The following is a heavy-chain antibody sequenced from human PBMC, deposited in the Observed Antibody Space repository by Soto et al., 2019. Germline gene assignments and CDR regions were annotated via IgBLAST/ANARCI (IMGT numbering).Heavy chain of an antibody. D-gene: IGHD2-2*02. CDR1: GGSISSYY. CDR3: ARGYCSSTICYIWDNWFDP. J-gene: IGHJ5*02. V-gene: IGHV4-59*01. CDR2: IYYSGRT. Sequence: SETLSLTCTVSGGSISSYYWSWIRQPPGKGLEWIGYIYYSGRTNYNPSLKSRVTISVDTSKNQFSLKLSSVTAADTALYYCARGYCSSTICYIWDNWFDPWGQGTLVTVSS.